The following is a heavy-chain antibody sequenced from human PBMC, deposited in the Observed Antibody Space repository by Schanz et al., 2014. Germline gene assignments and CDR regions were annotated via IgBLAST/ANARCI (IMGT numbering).Heavy chain of an antibody. CDR3: ARAARRTRVVPLYFDY. V-gene: IGHV4-34*01. D-gene: IGHD2-2*01. CDR1: GGSFSGYY. CDR2: INHGGST. J-gene: IGHJ4*02. Sequence: QVQLQQWGAGLLKPSETLSLTCAVYGGSFSGYYWSWIRQPPGKGLEWIAEINHGGSTIYNPSLKSRVTISVDTSKNQCALKLRSVTAADTAVYYCARAARRTRVVPLYFDYWGQGTLVTVSS.